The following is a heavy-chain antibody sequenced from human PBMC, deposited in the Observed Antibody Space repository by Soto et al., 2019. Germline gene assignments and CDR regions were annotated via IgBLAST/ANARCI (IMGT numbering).Heavy chain of an antibody. Sequence: GAAVKVSCKASGYPFTSFGISWVRQAPGRGLEWMGWISPYNDKTKYAQKFQGRLTMTTGTSTSTAYMEVTTLSSDDTAVYFCARVPDQFRKRVSSSNYFDDWGQGTLVTVS. CDR1: GYPFTSFG. CDR2: ISPYNDKT. V-gene: IGHV1-18*01. J-gene: IGHJ4*02. CDR3: ARVPDQFRKRVSSSNYFDD.